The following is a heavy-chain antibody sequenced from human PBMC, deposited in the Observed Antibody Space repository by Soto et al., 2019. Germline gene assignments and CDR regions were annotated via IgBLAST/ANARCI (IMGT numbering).Heavy chain of an antibody. J-gene: IGHJ4*02. CDR3: AKDGRRWDLPADY. D-gene: IGHD1-26*01. V-gene: IGHV3-23*01. CDR1: GFTFSSYA. CDR2: ISGSGDIT. Sequence: GGSLRLSCATSGFTFSSYAMNWVRQAPGKGLEWVSSISGSGDITYYADSVKGRFTISRDNSKNTLYLQMNSLRAEDTAVYYCAKDGRRWDLPADYWGQGALVTVSS.